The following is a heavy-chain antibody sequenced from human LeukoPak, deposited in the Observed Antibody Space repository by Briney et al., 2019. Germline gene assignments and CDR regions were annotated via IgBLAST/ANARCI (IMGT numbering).Heavy chain of an antibody. Sequence: PGGSLRLSCAASGFTFSSYSMNWVRQAPGKGLEWVSSISSSSSYIYYADSVKGRFTISRDNAKNSLYLQMNSLRAEDTAVYYCARDPYTIWGGHDYWGQGTLVTVSS. J-gene: IGHJ4*02. CDR2: ISSSSSYI. CDR3: ARDPYTIWGGHDY. V-gene: IGHV3-21*01. D-gene: IGHD3-16*01. CDR1: GFTFSSYS.